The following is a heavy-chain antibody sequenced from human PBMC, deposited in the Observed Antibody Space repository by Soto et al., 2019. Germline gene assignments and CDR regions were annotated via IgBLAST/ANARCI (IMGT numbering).Heavy chain of an antibody. D-gene: IGHD4-17*01. Sequence: PSETLSLTCTVSGGSILNGGHYWTWIRQHPGKGLEWIGRIFFSGNTHYSPALKSRLTFSLDTAKNQFSLKLTSVTAADTAIYYCERHNYGGLLDCWGPGNPVTVSS. CDR2: IFFSGNT. CDR1: GGSILNGGHY. J-gene: IGHJ4*02. V-gene: IGHV4-31*03. CDR3: ERHNYGGLLDC.